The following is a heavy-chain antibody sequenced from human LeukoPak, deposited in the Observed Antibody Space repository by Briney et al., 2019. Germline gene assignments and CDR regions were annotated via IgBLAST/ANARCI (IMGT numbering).Heavy chain of an antibody. CDR2: IYHFGST. CDR1: GYSISSGYY. CDR3: ARRLMVRGVKFSIDY. V-gene: IGHV4-38-2*01. Sequence: PSETLSLTCAVSGYSISSGYYWGWIRQPPGKGLEWIGIIYHFGSTYYNPSLKSRVTISVDTSKNQFSLKLSSVTAADTAVYYCARRLMVRGVKFSIDYWGQGTLVTVSS. J-gene: IGHJ4*02. D-gene: IGHD3-10*01.